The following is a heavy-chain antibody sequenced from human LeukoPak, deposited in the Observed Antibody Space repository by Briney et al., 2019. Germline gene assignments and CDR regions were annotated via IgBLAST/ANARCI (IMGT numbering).Heavy chain of an antibody. D-gene: IGHD3-22*01. Sequence: PGGSLRLSCAASGFTFDDYGMSWVRQAPGKGLEWVTCINWKGGSTGYADSVKGRFTISRDNAKNSLYLQMNSLRAEDTALYYCARGYYYDPYYFDYWGQGTLVTVSS. CDR3: ARGYYYDPYYFDY. CDR1: GFTFDDYG. V-gene: IGHV3-20*04. J-gene: IGHJ4*02. CDR2: INWKGGST.